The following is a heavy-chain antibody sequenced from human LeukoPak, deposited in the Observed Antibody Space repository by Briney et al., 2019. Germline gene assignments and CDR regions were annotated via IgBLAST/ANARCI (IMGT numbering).Heavy chain of an antibody. CDR2: ISGSGGST. CDR1: GFTFSSYA. V-gene: IGHV3-23*01. J-gene: IGHJ4*02. Sequence: GFSLRLSCPASGFTFSSYAMSWVRQAPGKGLEWVSAISGSGGSTYYADSVKGRFTISRDNSKNTLYLQMNSLRAEDTAVYYCAKGGIVVVPAAGTNDYWGQGTLVTVSS. CDR3: AKGGIVVVPAAGTNDY. D-gene: IGHD2-2*01.